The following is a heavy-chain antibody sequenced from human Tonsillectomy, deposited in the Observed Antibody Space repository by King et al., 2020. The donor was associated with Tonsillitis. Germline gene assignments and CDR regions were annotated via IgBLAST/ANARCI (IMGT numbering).Heavy chain of an antibody. Sequence: VQLVESGAEVKKPGEYLKISCKGSGYTFTNYWIAWVRQMPGKGLEWMGIIYPADSDTTYSPSFQGQVTISADKYISTAYLQWSSLKASDTAIYYCARQGGYGGSVYFDYWGQGSLVTVSS. V-gene: IGHV5-51*01. CDR1: GYTFTNYW. CDR2: IYPADSDT. D-gene: IGHD4-23*01. J-gene: IGHJ4*02. CDR3: ARQGGYGGSVYFDY.